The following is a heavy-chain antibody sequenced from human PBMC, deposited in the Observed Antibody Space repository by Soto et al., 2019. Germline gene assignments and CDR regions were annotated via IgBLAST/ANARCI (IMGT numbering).Heavy chain of an antibody. CDR1: GYTFTGYY. J-gene: IGHJ5*02. V-gene: IGHV1-2*02. CDR3: ARLDSSSSRGWFDL. D-gene: IGHD6-6*01. Sequence: QVQLVQSGAEVKKPGASVKVSCKASGYTFTGYYMHWVRQAPGQGLEWMGWINPNSGGTNYAQKVQGRFTMTRDTSISTAYMELSRLRSDDTAVYYCARLDSSSSRGWFDLWGQGTLVTVSS. CDR2: INPNSGGT.